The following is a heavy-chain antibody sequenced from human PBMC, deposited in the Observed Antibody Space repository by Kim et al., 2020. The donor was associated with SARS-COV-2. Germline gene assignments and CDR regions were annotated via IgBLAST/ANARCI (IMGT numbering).Heavy chain of an antibody. D-gene: IGHD3-9*01. CDR1: GFTFSSYA. CDR2: ISYDGSNK. Sequence: GGSLRLSCAASGFTFSSYAMHWVRQAPGKGLEWVAVISYDGSNKYYADSVKGRFTISRDNSKNTLYLQMNSLRAEDTAVYYCARDWPYYDILTGRGPFDPWGQGTLVTVSS. V-gene: IGHV3-30-3*01. J-gene: IGHJ5*02. CDR3: ARDWPYYDILTGRGPFDP.